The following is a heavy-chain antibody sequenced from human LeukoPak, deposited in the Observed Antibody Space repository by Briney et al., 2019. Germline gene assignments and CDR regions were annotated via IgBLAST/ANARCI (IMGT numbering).Heavy chain of an antibody. Sequence: GASVEVSCKASGYPFTRYGISWVRQAPGQGLEWMGWINPDNGNTKYAQKFQGRVTMTTDTSTSTAHMELRSPRSDDTAVYYCATYYCSTTSCYPYFFDYWGQGTLVTVSS. V-gene: IGHV1-18*01. CDR1: GYPFTRYG. CDR2: INPDNGNT. J-gene: IGHJ4*02. D-gene: IGHD2-2*01. CDR3: ATYYCSTTSCYPYFFDY.